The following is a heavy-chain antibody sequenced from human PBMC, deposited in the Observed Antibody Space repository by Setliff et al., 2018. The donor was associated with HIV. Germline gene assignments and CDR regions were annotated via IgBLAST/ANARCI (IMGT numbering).Heavy chain of an antibody. J-gene: IGHJ4*02. V-gene: IGHV4-34*01. D-gene: IGHD6-19*01. CDR1: GGSIRSYY. CDR2: INHSGST. CDR3: ARGGTVSADFDS. Sequence: SETLSLTCIVSGGSIRSYYWSWIRQPPGKGLEWIGEINHSGSTNYNPSLKSRVTISVDTSKNQFSLKLSSVTAADTAVYFCARGGTVSADFDSWGQGTLVTVSS.